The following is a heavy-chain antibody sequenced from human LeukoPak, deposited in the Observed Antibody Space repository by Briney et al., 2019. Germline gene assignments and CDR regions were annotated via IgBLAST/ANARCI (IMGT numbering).Heavy chain of an antibody. D-gene: IGHD4-17*01. CDR2: INAGNGNT. J-gene: IGHJ4*02. Sequence: ASVKVSCKASGYTFTSYAMHWVRQAPGQRLEWMGWINAGNGNTKYSQKFQGRVTITRDTSASTAYMELRSLISDDAAVYYCARGDDYGDYWGLYWGQGTLVTVSS. V-gene: IGHV1-3*01. CDR3: ARGDDYGDYWGLY. CDR1: GYTFTSYA.